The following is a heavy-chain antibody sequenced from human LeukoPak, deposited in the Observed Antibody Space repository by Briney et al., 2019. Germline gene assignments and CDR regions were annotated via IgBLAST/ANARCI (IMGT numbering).Heavy chain of an antibody. J-gene: IGHJ4*02. CDR1: GGSISSYY. CDR2: IYYSGST. D-gene: IGHD2-2*01. V-gene: IGHV4-59*01. CDR3: ARAIRNQLLLEY. Sequence: PSETLSLTCTVSGGSISSYYWSWIRQPPGKGLEWIGYIYYSGSTNYNPSLKSRVTISVDTSKNQFSLKLSSVTAADTAVYYCARAIRNQLLLEYWGQGTLVTVSS.